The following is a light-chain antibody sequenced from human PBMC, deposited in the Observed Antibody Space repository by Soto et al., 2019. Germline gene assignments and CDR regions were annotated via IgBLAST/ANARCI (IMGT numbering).Light chain of an antibody. Sequence: EIVLTQSPPTLSLSPGERATLSCRASQSVSNNYLAWYQQKPGQAPRLLIYGASNRATGIPDRFSGGGSGTDFTLTISRLEPEDFAVYYCQQFSSYPLTFGGGTKVDIK. CDR3: QQFSSYPLT. CDR2: GAS. J-gene: IGKJ4*01. V-gene: IGKV3-20*01. CDR1: QSVSNNY.